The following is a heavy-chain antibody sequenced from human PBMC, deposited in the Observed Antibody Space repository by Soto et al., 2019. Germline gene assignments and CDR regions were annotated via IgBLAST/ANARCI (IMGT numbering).Heavy chain of an antibody. CDR1: GFTFSSYA. CDR3: AKVAFPSIAARVRSHFDY. V-gene: IGHV3-23*01. J-gene: IGHJ4*02. Sequence: EVQLLESGGGLVQPGGSLRLSCAASGFTFSSYAMSWVRQAPGKGLEWVSAISGSGGSTYYADSVKGRFTISRDNSKNTRYLQMNSLRAEDTAVYYCAKVAFPSIAARVRSHFDYWGQGTLVTVSS. D-gene: IGHD6-6*01. CDR2: ISGSGGST.